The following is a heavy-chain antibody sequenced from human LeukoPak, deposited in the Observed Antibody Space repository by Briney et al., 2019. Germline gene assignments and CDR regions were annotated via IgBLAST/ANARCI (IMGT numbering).Heavy chain of an antibody. D-gene: IGHD2-15*01. CDR1: GFTFSNYE. CDR3: ATEWVDTYSHWPDY. J-gene: IGHJ4*02. CDR2: IKADGSEK. Sequence: GGSLRLSCAASGFTFSNYEMNWVRQAPGKGLERVANIKADGSEKYYVDSVKGRLTISRDNAKNSLYLQLNSLRAEDTAVYYCATEWVDTYSHWPDYWGQGTLVTVSS. V-gene: IGHV3-7*01.